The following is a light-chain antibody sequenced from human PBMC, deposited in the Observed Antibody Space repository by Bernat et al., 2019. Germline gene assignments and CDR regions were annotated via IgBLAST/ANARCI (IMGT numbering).Light chain of an antibody. J-gene: IGKJ5*01. CDR3: QQYNSYSIT. Sequence: DIQMTQSPSTLSASVGDRVTITCRASQSISGWLAWYRQKPGRAPELLIYQASILESGVSSRFSGSGSGTEFTLTISSLQPDDFATYYCQQYNSYSITFGQGTRLEFK. CDR1: QSISGW. V-gene: IGKV1-5*03. CDR2: QAS.